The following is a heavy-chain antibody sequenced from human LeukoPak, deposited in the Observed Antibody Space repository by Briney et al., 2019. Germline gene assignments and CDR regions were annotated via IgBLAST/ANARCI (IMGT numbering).Heavy chain of an antibody. CDR3: ARVLCVSNGICYAFDI. Sequence: SETLSLTCTVSGTFISPYHWSWFRQSAGKGLEWIGLMYSSGSSNYSPSLKSRLTISPYNSNNQFSLRLSSVTAADTAVYYCARVLCVSNGICYAFDIWGQGTTVIVSS. CDR1: GTFISPYH. CDR2: MYSSGSS. D-gene: IGHD2-8*01. J-gene: IGHJ3*02. V-gene: IGHV4-4*07.